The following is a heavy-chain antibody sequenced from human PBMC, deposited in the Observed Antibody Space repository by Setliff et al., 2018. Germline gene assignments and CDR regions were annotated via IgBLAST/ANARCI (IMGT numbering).Heavy chain of an antibody. CDR1: GGGSINNYD. D-gene: IGHD3-10*01. Sequence: TLSLTCTVSGGGSINNYDWSWVRQSPGKGLEWIGFVHFGGDTNYNPSLKSRVTMSADTSNNQFSLNLRSVTAADTAGYFCARQPSSGAYYNPRPYYFDYWGQGTLVTVSS. V-gene: IGHV4-59*08. CDR3: ARQPSSGAYYNPRPYYFDY. CDR2: VHFGGDT. J-gene: IGHJ4*02.